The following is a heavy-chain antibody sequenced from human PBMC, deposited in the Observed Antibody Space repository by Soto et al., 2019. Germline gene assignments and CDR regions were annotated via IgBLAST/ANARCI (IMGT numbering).Heavy chain of an antibody. CDR3: ARGNFWNPNDY. CDR1: GGSISSGGYY. Sequence: QVQLQESGPGLVKPSQTLSLTCTVSGGSISSGGYYWSWIRQHPGKGLEWLGYIDYSGSTYYNPSLKSRVTISVDTSKNQFSLKLSSVTAADTAVYYCARGNFWNPNDYWGQGTLVTVSS. V-gene: IGHV4-31*03. D-gene: IGHD1-1*01. CDR2: IDYSGST. J-gene: IGHJ4*02.